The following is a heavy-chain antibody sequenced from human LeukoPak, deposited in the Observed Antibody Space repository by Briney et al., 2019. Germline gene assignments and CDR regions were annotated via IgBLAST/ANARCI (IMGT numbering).Heavy chain of an antibody. CDR2: ISYDGSNK. CDR1: GFTFSSYG. Sequence: PGGSLRLSCAASGFTFSSYGMHWVRQAPGKGLEWVAVISYDGSNKYYADSVKGRFTISRDNSKNSLYLQMNSLRAEDTAVYYCARDGLNDPFDYWGQGTLVTVSS. CDR3: ARDGLNDPFDY. V-gene: IGHV3-30*03. J-gene: IGHJ4*02. D-gene: IGHD3-16*01.